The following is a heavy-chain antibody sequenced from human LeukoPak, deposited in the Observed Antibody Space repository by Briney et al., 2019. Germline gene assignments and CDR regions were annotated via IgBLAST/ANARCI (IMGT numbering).Heavy chain of an antibody. V-gene: IGHV4-39*07. Sequence: SETLSLTCTVSGGSISSSSYYWGWIRQPPGKGLEWIGSIYYSGSTYYNPSLKSRVTISVDRSKNQFSLKLSSVTAADTAVYYCARAEYCSSTSCPAPFDYWGQGTLVTVSS. D-gene: IGHD2-2*01. CDR3: ARAEYCSSTSCPAPFDY. CDR1: GGSISSSSYY. J-gene: IGHJ4*02. CDR2: IYYSGST.